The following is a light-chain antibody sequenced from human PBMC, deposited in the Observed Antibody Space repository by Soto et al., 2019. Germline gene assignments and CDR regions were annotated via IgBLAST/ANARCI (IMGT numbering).Light chain of an antibody. Sequence: QSVLTQPASVSGSPGQSITISCTGTSSDVGGYNYVSWYQQHPGKAPKLMIYDVSNRPSGVSNRFSGSKSGNTASLTISGLQAEGEADYYCCSYTSSSTPVVFGGGTKLTVL. J-gene: IGLJ2*01. V-gene: IGLV2-14*03. CDR2: DVS. CDR1: SSDVGGYNY. CDR3: CSYTSSSTPVV.